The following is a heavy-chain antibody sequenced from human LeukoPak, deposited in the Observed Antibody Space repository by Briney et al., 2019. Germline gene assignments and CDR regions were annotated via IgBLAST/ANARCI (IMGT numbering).Heavy chain of an antibody. CDR3: ARGWTSSVAGTGAFDI. CDR2: INHSGST. V-gene: IGHV4-34*01. CDR1: GGSFSGYY. Sequence: SETLSLTCAVYGGSFSGYYWSWIRQPPGKALEWIGEINHSGSTNYNPSLKSRVTISVDTSKKQFSLKLSSVTAADTAVYYCARGWTSSVAGTGAFDIWGQGTMVTVSS. D-gene: IGHD6-19*01. J-gene: IGHJ3*02.